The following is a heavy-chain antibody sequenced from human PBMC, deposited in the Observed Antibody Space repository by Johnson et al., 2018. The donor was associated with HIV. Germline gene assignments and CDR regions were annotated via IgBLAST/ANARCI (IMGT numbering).Heavy chain of an antibody. CDR2: ISHDGNNK. Sequence: QVQLVESGGGVVQPGRSLRLSCAASGFTFTNYGMHWVRQAPGKGLEWVAVISHDGNNKYYADSVKGRLTISRDNSKNTLYLQMNSLRAEDTAVSYGAIAGSSSDDAFDIWGQGTMVTVSS. D-gene: IGHD6-6*01. CDR1: GFTFTNYG. CDR3: AIAGSSSDDAFDI. J-gene: IGHJ3*02. V-gene: IGHV3-30*03.